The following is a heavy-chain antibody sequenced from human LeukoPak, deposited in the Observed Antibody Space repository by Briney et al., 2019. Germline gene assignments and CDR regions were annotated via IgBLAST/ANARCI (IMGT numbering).Heavy chain of an antibody. CDR1: GGSFSGYH. J-gene: IGHJ4*02. CDR3: TPESNWNDADY. Sequence: ETLSLTCAVYGGSFSGYHWSWIRQAPGKGLEWVGRIKSKTDGGTTDYAAPVKGRFTISRDDSKNTLYLQMNSLKTEDTAVYYCTPESNWNDADYWGQGTLVTVSS. CDR2: IKSKTDGGTT. V-gene: IGHV3-15*01. D-gene: IGHD1-1*01.